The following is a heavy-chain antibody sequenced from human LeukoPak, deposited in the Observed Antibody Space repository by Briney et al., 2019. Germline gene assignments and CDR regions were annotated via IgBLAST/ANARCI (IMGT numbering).Heavy chain of an antibody. V-gene: IGHV4-34*01. CDR1: GGSFSGYY. CDR3: ARDVNCGGDCYSAGFDY. D-gene: IGHD2-21*02. J-gene: IGHJ4*02. CDR2: INHSGST. Sequence: SETLSLTCAVYGGSFSGYYWSWIRQPPGKGLEWIGDINHSGSTNYNPSLKSRVTISADTSKNQFSLKLSSVTAADTAVYYCARDVNCGGDCYSAGFDYWGPGNPGHRLL.